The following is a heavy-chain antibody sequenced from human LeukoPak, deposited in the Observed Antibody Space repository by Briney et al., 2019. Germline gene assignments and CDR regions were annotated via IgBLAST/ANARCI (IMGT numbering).Heavy chain of an antibody. Sequence: GGSLRLSCAASGFTFSSYARSWVRQAPGKGLEWVSAISGSGGSTYYADSVKGRFTISRDNSKNTLYLQMNSLRAEDTAVYYCAKDHLVVVAATALRWFDPWGQGTLVTVSS. J-gene: IGHJ5*02. CDR3: AKDHLVVVAATALRWFDP. D-gene: IGHD2-15*01. CDR2: ISGSGGST. CDR1: GFTFSSYA. V-gene: IGHV3-23*01.